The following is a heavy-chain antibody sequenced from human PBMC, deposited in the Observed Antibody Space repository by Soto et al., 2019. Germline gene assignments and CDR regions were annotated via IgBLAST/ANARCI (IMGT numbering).Heavy chain of an antibody. V-gene: IGHV2-70*04. CDR1: GFSLSTSGMR. CDR3: ARSIVAAGNRWFDP. Sequence: ESGPTLVNPTQTLTLTCTFSGFSLSTSGMRVSWIRQPPGKALDWLARIDWDDDKLYSTSLKTRLPISKDTSKNQVVLTMTNKYPVDTATYYCARSIVAAGNRWFDPWGQGTLVTVSS. D-gene: IGHD6-13*01. CDR2: IDWDDDK. J-gene: IGHJ5*02.